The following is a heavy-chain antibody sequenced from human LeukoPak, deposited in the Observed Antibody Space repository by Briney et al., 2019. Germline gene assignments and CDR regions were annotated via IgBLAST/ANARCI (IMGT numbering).Heavy chain of an antibody. CDR2: INHSGST. J-gene: IGHJ4*02. CDR1: GGSISSYY. CDR3: AGSYKIAAAGINY. V-gene: IGHV4-34*01. Sequence: SETLSLTCTVSGGSISSYYWSWIRQPPGKGLEWIGEINHSGSTNYNPSLKSRVTISVDTSKNQFSLKLSSVTAADTAVYYCAGSYKIAAAGINYWGQGTLVTVSS. D-gene: IGHD6-13*01.